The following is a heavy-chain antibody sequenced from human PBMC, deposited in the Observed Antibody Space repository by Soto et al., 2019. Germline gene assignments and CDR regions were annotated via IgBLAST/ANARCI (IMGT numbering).Heavy chain of an antibody. CDR2: VSGSGDST. V-gene: IGHV3-23*01. J-gene: IGHJ4*02. Sequence: EVQLLESGGGLVQPGGSLRLSCVASGFPFSTYAMSWVRQAPGKGLEWVSGVSGSGDSTYYADSVKGRFTISRDNSKNTVYLQISSLRAEDTATYYCAKVGDYDFWSGYPYFDYWGQGTLVTVSS. CDR3: AKVGDYDFWSGYPYFDY. D-gene: IGHD3-3*01. CDR1: GFPFSTYA.